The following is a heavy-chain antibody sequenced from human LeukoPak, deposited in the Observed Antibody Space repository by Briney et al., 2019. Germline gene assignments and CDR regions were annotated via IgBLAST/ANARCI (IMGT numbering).Heavy chain of an antibody. V-gene: IGHV3-48*01. CDR2: ISSPSSTI. Sequence: GGSLKLSCAASGFTFSSYSMNWVRQAPGKGLEWVSYISSPSSTIYYADSVKGRFTISRDNAKSSLYLQMNSLRAEDTALYYCARALWFGKSYYMDVWGKGTTVTVSS. D-gene: IGHD3-10*01. J-gene: IGHJ6*03. CDR3: ARALWFGKSYYMDV. CDR1: GFTFSSYS.